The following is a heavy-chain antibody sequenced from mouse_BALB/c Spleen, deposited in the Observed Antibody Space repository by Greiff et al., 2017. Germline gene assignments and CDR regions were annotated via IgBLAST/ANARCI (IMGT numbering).Heavy chain of an antibody. J-gene: IGHJ3*01. CDR2: ISSGGSYT. CDR1: GFTFSSYG. V-gene: IGHV5-6*01. CDR3: ARQGGNYRSFAY. Sequence: EVKLMESGGDLVKPGGSLKLSCAASGFTFSSYGMSWVRQTPDKRLEWVATISSGGSYTYYPDSVKGRFTISRDNAKNTLYLQMSSLKSEDTAMYYCARQGGNYRSFAYWGQGTLVTVSA. D-gene: IGHD2-1*01.